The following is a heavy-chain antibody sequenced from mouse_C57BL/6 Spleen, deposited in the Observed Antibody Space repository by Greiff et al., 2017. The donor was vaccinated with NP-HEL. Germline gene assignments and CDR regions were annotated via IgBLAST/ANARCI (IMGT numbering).Heavy chain of an antibody. Sequence: VQPQQSGAELVRPGASVTLSCKALGYTFTDYEMHWVKQTPVHGLEWIGAIDPETGGTAYNQKFKGKAILTADKSSSTAYMELRSLTSEDSAVYYCTRKDYYGSSSFAYWGQGTLVTVSA. CDR3: TRKDYYGSSSFAY. J-gene: IGHJ3*01. CDR2: IDPETGGT. V-gene: IGHV1-15*01. CDR1: GYTFTDYE. D-gene: IGHD1-1*01.